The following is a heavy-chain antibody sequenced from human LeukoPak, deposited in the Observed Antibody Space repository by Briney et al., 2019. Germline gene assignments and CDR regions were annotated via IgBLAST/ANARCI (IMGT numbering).Heavy chain of an antibody. D-gene: IGHD3-22*01. J-gene: IGHJ4*02. CDR2: IYYSGST. CDR3: ARQKDITMIVVVTPFDY. Sequence: PSETLSLTCTVSGGSISSSSYYWGWIRQPPGKGLEWIGSIYYSGSTYYSPSLKSRVTISVDTSKNQFSLKLSSVTAADTAVYYCARQKDITMIVVVTPFDYWGQGTLVTVSS. V-gene: IGHV4-39*01. CDR1: GGSISSSSYY.